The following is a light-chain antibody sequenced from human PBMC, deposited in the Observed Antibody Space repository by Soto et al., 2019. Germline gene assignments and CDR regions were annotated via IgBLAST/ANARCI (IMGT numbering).Light chain of an antibody. CDR3: QQYDTSPVT. CDR1: QSVSSSY. V-gene: IGKV3-20*01. Sequence: EIVLTQSPGTLSLSPGERATLSCRASQSVSSSYLAWYQQKAGQAPRLLIYGASSRATGIPDRFSGSGSGTDFTLTLSRLEPEDFAVYYCQQYDTSPVTFGQGTRLEIK. J-gene: IGKJ5*01. CDR2: GAS.